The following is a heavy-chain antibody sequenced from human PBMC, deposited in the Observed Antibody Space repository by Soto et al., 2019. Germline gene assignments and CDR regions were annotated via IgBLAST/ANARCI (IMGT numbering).Heavy chain of an antibody. CDR1: GFTFSSYA. V-gene: IGHV3-30-3*01. D-gene: IGHD3-10*01. CDR2: ISYDGSNK. J-gene: IGHJ6*02. CDR3: ARDVKGRDLIYGSGSYYNRGKHYYYYGMDV. Sequence: GGSLRLSCAASGFTFSSYAMHWVRQAPGKGLEWVAVISYDGSNKYYADSVKGRFTISRDNSKNTLYLQMNSLGAEDTAVYYCARDVKGRDLIYGSGSYYNRGKHYYYYGMDVWGQGTTVTVSS.